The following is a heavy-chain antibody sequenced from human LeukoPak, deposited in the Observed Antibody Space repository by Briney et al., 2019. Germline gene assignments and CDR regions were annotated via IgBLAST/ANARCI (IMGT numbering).Heavy chain of an antibody. V-gene: IGHV3-21*01. CDR2: ISSSSSYI. Sequence: GGSLRLSCAASGFTFSSYNMNWVRQAPGKGLEWVSSISSSSSYIYYADSVKGRFTISRDNAKNSLYLQMNSLRAEDTAVYYCARDRAQFIAVAGTVDYWGQGTLVTVSS. CDR1: GFTFSSYN. D-gene: IGHD6-19*01. J-gene: IGHJ4*02. CDR3: ARDRAQFIAVAGTVDY.